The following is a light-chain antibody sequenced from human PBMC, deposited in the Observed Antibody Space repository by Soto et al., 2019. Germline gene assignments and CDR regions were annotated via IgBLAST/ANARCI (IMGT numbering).Light chain of an antibody. CDR1: SSDVGGYDY. CDR3: SSHTSGSTRV. V-gene: IGLV2-14*01. CDR2: EVT. J-gene: IGLJ1*01. Sequence: QSVLNQPASVSGSPGQSIAISCTGTSSDVGGYDYVSWYQQQPDKAPKLMIYEVTQRPSGVSNRFSGSKSGNTASLTISGLQAEDEADYYCSSHTSGSTRVFGTGTKVTVL.